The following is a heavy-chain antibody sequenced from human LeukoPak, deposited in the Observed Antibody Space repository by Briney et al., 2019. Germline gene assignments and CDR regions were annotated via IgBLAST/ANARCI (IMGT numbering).Heavy chain of an antibody. CDR1: GDSINKYY. CDR2: IYYTGDT. V-gene: IGHV4-59*03. Sequence: SETLSLTCTVSGDSINKYYWSWIRQPPGKGLEWIAYIYYTGDTNYSPSLKSRVAISIDTSKNQFSLKLTSVTAADTAVYFCAGMLVGGLRQFDSWGQGALVTVSS. CDR3: AGMLVGGLRQFDS. J-gene: IGHJ4*02. D-gene: IGHD1-26*01.